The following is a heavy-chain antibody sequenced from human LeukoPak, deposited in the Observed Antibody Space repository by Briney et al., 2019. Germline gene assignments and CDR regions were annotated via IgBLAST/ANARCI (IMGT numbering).Heavy chain of an antibody. V-gene: IGHV4-59*01. CDR3: ARGSIDCSSTSCYMSWFDP. Sequence: SETLSLTCTVSGGSISSYYWSWIRQPPGKGLEWIGYIYYSGSTNYNPSLKSRVTISVDTSKNQFSLKLSSVTAADTAVYYCARGSIDCSSTSCYMSWFDPWGQGTLVTVSS. J-gene: IGHJ5*02. D-gene: IGHD2-2*01. CDR2: IYYSGST. CDR1: GGSISSYY.